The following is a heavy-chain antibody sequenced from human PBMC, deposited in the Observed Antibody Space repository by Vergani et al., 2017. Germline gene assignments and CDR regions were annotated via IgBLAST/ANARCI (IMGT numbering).Heavy chain of an antibody. D-gene: IGHD6-6*01. CDR3: AKTYSSSSGYFDL. V-gene: IGHV3-23*04. CDR2: ISGSGGST. J-gene: IGHJ2*01. CDR1: GFTVSSNY. Sequence: EVQLVESGGGLVKPGGSLRLSCAASGFTVSSNYMSWVRQAPGKGLEWVSAISGSGGSTYYADSVKGRFTISRDNSKNTLYLQMNSLRAEDTAVYYCAKTYSSSSGYFDLWGRGTLVTVSS.